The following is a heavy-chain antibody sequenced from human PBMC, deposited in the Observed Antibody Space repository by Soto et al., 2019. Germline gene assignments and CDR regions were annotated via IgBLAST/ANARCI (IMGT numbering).Heavy chain of an antibody. Sequence: GESLKNSCKGSGYSFASYWIGWVRQMPGKGLEWMGIIYPGDSDTRYSPSFQGQVTISADKSISTAYLQWSSLNASDTAMYYCARIYDFWSGYRGAMDVWGKGTTVTVSS. V-gene: IGHV5-51*01. CDR2: IYPGDSDT. J-gene: IGHJ6*03. CDR1: GYSFASYW. D-gene: IGHD3-3*01. CDR3: ARIYDFWSGYRGAMDV.